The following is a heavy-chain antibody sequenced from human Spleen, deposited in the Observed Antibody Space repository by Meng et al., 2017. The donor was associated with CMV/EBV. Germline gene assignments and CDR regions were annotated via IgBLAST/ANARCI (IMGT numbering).Heavy chain of an antibody. CDR1: GYTFTSYY. J-gene: IGHJ3*01. V-gene: IGHV1-46*01. CDR2: INPSGGST. Sequence: ASVKVSCKASGYTFTSYYMHWVRQAPGQGLEWMGIINPSGGSTSYAQKFQGRVTMTRDTSTSTVYMELSSLRSEDTAVYYCARAGLNNQPLLLVIWAFDVWGQETMVTVSS. D-gene: IGHD2-21*02. CDR3: ARAGLNNQPLLLVIWAFDV.